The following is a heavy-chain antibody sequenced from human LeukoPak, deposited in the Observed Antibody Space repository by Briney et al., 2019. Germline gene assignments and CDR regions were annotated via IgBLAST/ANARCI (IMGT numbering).Heavy chain of an antibody. Sequence: HPGGSLRLSCAASGFTFDDYTMHWVRQAPGKGLEWVSLISWDGGSTYYADSVKGRFTISRDNSKNTLYLQMNSLRAEDTAVYYCARDIYEQQLVRTGSLAYWGQGTLVTVSS. CDR3: ARDIYEQQLVRTGSLAY. D-gene: IGHD6-13*01. CDR2: ISWDGGST. J-gene: IGHJ4*02. V-gene: IGHV3-43*01. CDR1: GFTFDDYT.